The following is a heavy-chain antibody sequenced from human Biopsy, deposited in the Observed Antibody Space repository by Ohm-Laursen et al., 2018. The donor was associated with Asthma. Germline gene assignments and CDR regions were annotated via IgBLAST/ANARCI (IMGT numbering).Heavy chain of an antibody. CDR3: AKRRGYSGHDNDY. CDR2: ISYDGNHK. CDR1: GFMFRSFG. J-gene: IGHJ4*02. V-gene: IGHV3-30*18. Sequence: RLSCAASGFMFRSFGMHWVRQAPGKGLEWVAVISYDGNHKFYEDSVKGRFTISRDNSKNTLYLQMNGLRTEDTAVYYCAKRRGYSGHDNDYWGQGTLVIVSS. D-gene: IGHD5-12*01.